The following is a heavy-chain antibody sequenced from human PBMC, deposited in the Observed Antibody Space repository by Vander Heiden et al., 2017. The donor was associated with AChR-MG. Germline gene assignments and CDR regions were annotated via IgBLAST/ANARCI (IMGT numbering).Heavy chain of an antibody. CDR1: SFTFSTDD. V-gene: IGHV3-30*02. Sequence: QVQLVESGGGVVQPGGSLRRSCESSSFTFSTDDVHWVRQAPGKGLEWVAFIRYDGSIKYYADSVKGRFTISRDNTKNALYLQMNSLRTEDTALYYCAKDGATSSYSSSYYPYYFDCWGQGTLVTVTS. CDR2: IRYDGSIK. D-gene: IGHD3-22*01. CDR3: AKDGATSSYSSSYYPYYFDC. J-gene: IGHJ4*02.